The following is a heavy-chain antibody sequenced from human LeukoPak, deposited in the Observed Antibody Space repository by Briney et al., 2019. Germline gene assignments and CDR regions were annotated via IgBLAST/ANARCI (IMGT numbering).Heavy chain of an antibody. J-gene: IGHJ4*02. Sequence: GGSLRLSCAASGFTVSSNYMSWVRQAPGKGLEWVSVIYSGGSTYYADSVKGRFTISRDNSKNTLYLQMNSLRAEDTAVYYCARNQIAAAGSGFDYWGQGTPVTVSS. V-gene: IGHV3-66*01. CDR1: GFTVSSNY. D-gene: IGHD6-13*01. CDR3: ARNQIAAAGSGFDY. CDR2: IYSGGST.